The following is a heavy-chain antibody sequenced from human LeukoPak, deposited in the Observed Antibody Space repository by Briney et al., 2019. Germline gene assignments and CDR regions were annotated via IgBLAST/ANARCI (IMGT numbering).Heavy chain of an antibody. V-gene: IGHV3-48*03. CDR1: GFTFSSYY. CDR3: ARGGLYAGFEW. J-gene: IGHJ4*02. D-gene: IGHD2-8*01. CDR2: ISSSASTI. Sequence: GGSLRLSCAASGFTFSSYYMNWVRQAPGQGLELFSYISSSASTIHYADSVKGRFTISRDNAKNSLYLQMNSLRADDTAIYYCARGGLYAGFEWWGQGTLVTVSS.